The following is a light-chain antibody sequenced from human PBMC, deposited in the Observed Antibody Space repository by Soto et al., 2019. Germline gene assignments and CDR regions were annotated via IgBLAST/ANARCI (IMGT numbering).Light chain of an antibody. J-gene: IGKJ5*01. CDR1: QSVSSY. CDR3: QQRSNLPIT. CDR2: DAS. Sequence: GVTHSVAALSLYPGKRATLYCRASQSVSSYLAWYQQKPGQAPRLLIYDASNRATGIPARFSGSGSGTDFTLAISSLEPEDFAVYYCQQRSNLPITFAQGTRLAIK. V-gene: IGKV3-11*01.